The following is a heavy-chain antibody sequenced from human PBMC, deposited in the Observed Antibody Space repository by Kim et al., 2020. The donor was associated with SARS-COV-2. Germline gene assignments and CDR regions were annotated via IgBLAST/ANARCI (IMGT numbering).Heavy chain of an antibody. Sequence: GGSLRLSCAASGFTFSSYGMHWVRQAPGKGLEWVAVIWYDGSNKYYADSVKGRFTISRDNSKNTLYLQMNSLRAEDTAVYYCARGRVSSSWYYRVYGQWLAQGSYFDYWGQGTLVTVSS. CDR1: GFTFSSYG. V-gene: IGHV3-33*01. CDR3: ARGRVSSSWYYRVYGQWLAQGSYFDY. D-gene: IGHD6-13*01. CDR2: IWYDGSNK. J-gene: IGHJ4*02.